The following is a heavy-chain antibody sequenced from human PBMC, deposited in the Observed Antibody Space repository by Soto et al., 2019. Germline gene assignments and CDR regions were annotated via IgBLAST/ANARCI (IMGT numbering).Heavy chain of an antibody. D-gene: IGHD2-2*01. CDR1: GFTFSSYW. Sequence: VGSLRLSCAASGFTFSSYWMSWVRQAPGKGLEWVANIKQDGSEKYYVDSVKGRFTISRDNAKNSLYLQMNSLRAEDTAVYYCARDYRPYCSSTSCYAPAFDYWGQGTLVTVSS. V-gene: IGHV3-7*01. CDR3: ARDYRPYCSSTSCYAPAFDY. J-gene: IGHJ4*02. CDR2: IKQDGSEK.